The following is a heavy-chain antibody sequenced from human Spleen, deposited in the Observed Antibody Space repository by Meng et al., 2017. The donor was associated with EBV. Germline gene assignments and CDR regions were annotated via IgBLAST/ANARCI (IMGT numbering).Heavy chain of an antibody. V-gene: IGHV1-69*01. Sequence: QVQRVQSGAEVKKPGSSVKVSCTSSGGTFRNYGISWVRQAPGRGLEWMGVIIPSFGTTHFAQKFQGRVTITADESTSTAYMELSSLRSEDTAVYYCASESGRGFTPDYWGQGTLVTVSS. CDR2: IIPSFGTT. D-gene: IGHD3-10*01. CDR1: GGTFRNYG. CDR3: ASESGRGFTPDY. J-gene: IGHJ4*02.